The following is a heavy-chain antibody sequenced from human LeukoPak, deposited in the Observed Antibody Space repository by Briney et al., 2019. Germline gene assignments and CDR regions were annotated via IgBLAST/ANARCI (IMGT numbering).Heavy chain of an antibody. D-gene: IGHD3-10*02. CDR1: GFTFSSYG. CDR2: ISYDGSNK. V-gene: IGHV3-30*03. Sequence: GGSLRLSCAASGFTFSSYGMHWVRQAPGKGLEWVAVISYDGSNKYYADSVKGRFTISRDNSKNTLYLQMNSLRAEDTAVYYCITTFQDMAGWGQGTLVTVSS. J-gene: IGHJ4*02. CDR3: ITTFQDMAG.